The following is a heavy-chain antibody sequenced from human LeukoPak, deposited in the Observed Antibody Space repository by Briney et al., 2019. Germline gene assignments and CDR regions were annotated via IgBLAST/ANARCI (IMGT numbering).Heavy chain of an antibody. D-gene: IGHD3-3*01. CDR2: ISSSGST. Sequence: PSETLSLTCTVSGDSISSGDYYWSWIRQPAGKGLEWIGRISSSGSTNYNPSLKSRVTISVDTSKNQFSLKLSSVTAADTAVYYCARRGRRITIGGAFDIWGQGTMVTVSS. CDR1: GDSISSGDYY. CDR3: ARRGRRITIGGAFDI. J-gene: IGHJ3*02. V-gene: IGHV4-61*02.